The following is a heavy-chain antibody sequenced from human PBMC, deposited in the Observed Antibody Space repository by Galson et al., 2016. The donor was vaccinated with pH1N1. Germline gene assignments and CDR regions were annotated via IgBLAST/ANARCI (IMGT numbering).Heavy chain of an antibody. CDR1: GFTFSSFA. V-gene: IGHV3-11*01. D-gene: IGHD5-24*01. Sequence: SLRLSCAASGFTFSSFAMSWVRRAPGKGLEWVSYISSSGYTIFYTDSVKGRFTISRDNAKNSLYLQMNSLRAEDTAVYYCASAPRLGQLELGDVFDIWGQGTMVTVSS. CDR3: ASAPRLGQLELGDVFDI. CDR2: ISSSGYTI. J-gene: IGHJ3*02.